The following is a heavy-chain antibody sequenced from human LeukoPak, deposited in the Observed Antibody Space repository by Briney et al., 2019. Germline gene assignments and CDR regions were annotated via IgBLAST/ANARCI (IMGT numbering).Heavy chain of an antibody. D-gene: IGHD1-26*01. Sequence: GGSLRLSCAASGFTFSNALMTWVRQAPGKGLEWAGHIKSRTDGGTTDCAAPLKGRFTISRDDSKNTLYLQMSSLKTEDTTVYYCTTWDGVNWGQGTMVTVSS. CDR3: TTWDGVN. CDR1: GFTFSNAL. V-gene: IGHV3-15*01. J-gene: IGHJ3*01. CDR2: IKSRTDGGTT.